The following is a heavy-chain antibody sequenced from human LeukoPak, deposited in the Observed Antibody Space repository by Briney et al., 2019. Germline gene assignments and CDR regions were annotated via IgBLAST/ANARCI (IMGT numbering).Heavy chain of an antibody. Sequence: SETLSLTCTVSGGSISSYYWSWIRQPAGKGLEWIGRIYTSGSTNYNPSLKSRVTMSVDTSKNQFSLKLSSVTAADTAVYYCARVEVTIAPGSYYYYYYMDVWGKGTTVTISS. V-gene: IGHV4-4*07. CDR2: IYTSGST. J-gene: IGHJ6*03. CDR1: GGSISSYY. CDR3: ARVEVTIAPGSYYYYYYMDV. D-gene: IGHD4-17*01.